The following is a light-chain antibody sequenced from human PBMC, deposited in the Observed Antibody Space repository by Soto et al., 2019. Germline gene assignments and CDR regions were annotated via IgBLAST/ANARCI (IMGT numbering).Light chain of an antibody. J-gene: IGKJ1*01. Sequence: DTQLTQSPSTLSAFVGDRVTITCRASQSISNWLAWYQQKPGKAPKLLIYKASSLESGVPSRFSGSGSGTEFTLTISSRQPDDFATYYCQQYNSTFGQGTKVEIK. CDR1: QSISNW. CDR2: KAS. V-gene: IGKV1-5*03. CDR3: QQYNST.